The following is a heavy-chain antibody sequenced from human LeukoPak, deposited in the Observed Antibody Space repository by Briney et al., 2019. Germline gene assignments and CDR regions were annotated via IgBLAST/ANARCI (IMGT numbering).Heavy chain of an antibody. CDR3: ARNQYDFDY. V-gene: IGHV4-59*01. CDR2: IYYSGST. J-gene: IGHJ4*02. CDR1: GGSISSYY. Sequence: SETLSLTCTVSGGSISSYYWSWIRQPPGKGLEWIGYIYYSGSTNYNPSLKGRVTISVDTSKNQFSPKLSSVTAADTAVYYCARNQYDFDYWGQGTLVTVSS. D-gene: IGHD1-14*01.